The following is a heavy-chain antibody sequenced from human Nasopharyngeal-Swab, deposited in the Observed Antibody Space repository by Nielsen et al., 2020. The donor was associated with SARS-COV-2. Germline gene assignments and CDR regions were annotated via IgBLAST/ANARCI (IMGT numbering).Heavy chain of an antibody. CDR2: IETSGRT. CDR3: AGVRKAGIFGVVSYFDY. D-gene: IGHD3-3*01. J-gene: IGHJ4*02. Sequence: SETLSLTCTVSGSSISSGSYYWSWIRQPAGKGLEWIGRIETSGRTNYNPSLKSRVTISVDTSKNQFSLKLSSVTAADTAVYYCAGVRKAGIFGVVSYFDYWGQGTLVTVSS. V-gene: IGHV4-61*02. CDR1: GSSISSGSYY.